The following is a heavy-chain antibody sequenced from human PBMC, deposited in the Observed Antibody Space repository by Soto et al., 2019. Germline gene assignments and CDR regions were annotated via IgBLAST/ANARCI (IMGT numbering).Heavy chain of an antibody. V-gene: IGHV4-39*01. J-gene: IGHJ4*02. D-gene: IGHD3-10*01. Sequence: SETLSLTCTVSGGSISSSSYYWGWIRQPPGKGLEWIGRIYYSGSTYYNPSLKSRVTISVDTSKNQFSLKLSSVTAADTAVYYCARLMERGITMVRGVIYYFDYWGQGTLVTVSS. CDR3: ARLMERGITMVRGVIYYFDY. CDR2: IYYSGST. CDR1: GGSISSSSYY.